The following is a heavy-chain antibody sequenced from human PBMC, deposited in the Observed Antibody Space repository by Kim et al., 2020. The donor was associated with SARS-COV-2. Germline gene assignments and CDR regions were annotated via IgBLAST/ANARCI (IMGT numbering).Heavy chain of an antibody. CDR1: GYIFSTYG. D-gene: IGHD4-17*01. V-gene: IGHV1-18*04. CDR3: ARGAYGDVSFDY. Sequence: ASVKVSCKASGYIFSTYGFSWVRQAPGQGLELLGWISARDGYAHYAQKVQGRVTMTTGTSTNTAYMELWSLRSDDTAMYYCARGAYGDVSFDYWGQVTLV. J-gene: IGHJ4*02. CDR2: ISARDGYA.